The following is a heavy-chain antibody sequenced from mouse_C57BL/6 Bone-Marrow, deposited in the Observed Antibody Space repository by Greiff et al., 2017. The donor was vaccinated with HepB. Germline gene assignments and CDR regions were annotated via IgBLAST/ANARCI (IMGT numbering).Heavy chain of an antibody. Sequence: QVTLKESGPGILQPSQTLSLTCSFSGFSLSTFGMGVGWIRQPSGKGLEWLAHIWWDDDKYYNPALKSRLTISKETSKNQVFLKIANVDTADTATYSCARINYDYLWYFDVWGTGTTVTVSS. CDR2: IWWDDDK. CDR1: GFSLSTFGMG. V-gene: IGHV8-8*01. J-gene: IGHJ1*03. CDR3: ARINYDYLWYFDV. D-gene: IGHD2-4*01.